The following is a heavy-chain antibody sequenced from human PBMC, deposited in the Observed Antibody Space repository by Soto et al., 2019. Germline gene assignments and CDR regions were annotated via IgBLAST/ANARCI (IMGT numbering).Heavy chain of an antibody. D-gene: IGHD6-13*01. CDR1: GFTFSTYA. J-gene: IGHJ4*02. CDR2: IWFDGRNK. V-gene: IGHV3-33*01. Sequence: QVQLVESGGGVVQPGRSLRLSCAASGFTFSTYAMHWVRQAPGKGLEWVAVIWFDGRNKHYADSVKGRFTISRDNSKNTLYLQMNSLRAEDTAIYYCSRDQGRAARSELDYWGQGTLFTVSS. CDR3: SRDQGRAARSELDY.